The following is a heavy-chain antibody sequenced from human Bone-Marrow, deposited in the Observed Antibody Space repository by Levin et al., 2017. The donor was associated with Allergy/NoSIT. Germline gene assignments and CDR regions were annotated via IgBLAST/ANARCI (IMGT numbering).Heavy chain of an antibody. Sequence: GESLKISCKASGYTYTNFGITWVRQVPGQRLEWMGWISAFNGNTNYAQKFQGRLSMATDRFTSTAFMELRSLGSDDTAVYYCARAREWEPRGSHWADPWGEGSLITVSS. CDR3: ARAREWEPRGSHWADP. D-gene: IGHD1-26*01. CDR1: GYTYTNFG. V-gene: IGHV1-18*01. CDR2: ISAFNGNT. J-gene: IGHJ5*02.